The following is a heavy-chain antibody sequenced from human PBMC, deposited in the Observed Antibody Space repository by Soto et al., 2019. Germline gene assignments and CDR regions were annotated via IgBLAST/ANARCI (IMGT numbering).Heavy chain of an antibody. V-gene: IGHV1-69*13. J-gene: IGHJ1*01. D-gene: IGHD6-13*01. CDR2: VLPSTGAT. CDR3: AGYDGYSSSHLYS. Sequence: QDQLVQSGPEMKKPGSSVKLSCEASGGTLITYSISWVRQAPGQGLEWMGGVLPSTGATNYAPKFQGRATITADESTSTDYMELRGLRSEDTDIYFCAGYDGYSSSHLYSWGQGTRLTVSP. CDR1: GGTLITYS.